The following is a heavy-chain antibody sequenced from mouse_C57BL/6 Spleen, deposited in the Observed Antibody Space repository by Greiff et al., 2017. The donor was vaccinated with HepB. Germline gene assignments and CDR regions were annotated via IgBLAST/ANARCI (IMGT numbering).Heavy chain of an antibody. V-gene: IGHV1-82*01. D-gene: IGHD1-1*01. CDR2: IYPGDGDT. CDR1: GYAFSSSW. J-gene: IGHJ1*03. CDR3: ARPRDYYGSSPYLYFDV. Sequence: VQLQQSGPELVKPGASVKISCKASGYAFSSSWMNWVKQRPGKGLEWIGRIYPGDGDTNYNGKFKGKATLTADKSSSTAYMQLSSLTSEDSAVYFCARPRDYYGSSPYLYFDVWGTGTTVTVSS.